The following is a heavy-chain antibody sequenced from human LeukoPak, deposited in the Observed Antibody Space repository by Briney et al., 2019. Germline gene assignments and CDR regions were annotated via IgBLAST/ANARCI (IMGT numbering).Heavy chain of an antibody. CDR2: ISGDGDNT. V-gene: IGHV3-23*01. Sequence: GGSLRLSCAASGFTFSGTAMTWVRQAPGKGLDWVSSISGDGDNTYYADSVKGRFTISRDNSKNTLYLQMNSLRAEDTALYYCAKDNFGYFSENWGQGTLVTVSS. J-gene: IGHJ4*02. CDR3: AKDNFGYFSEN. CDR1: GFTFSGTA. D-gene: IGHD3-3*01.